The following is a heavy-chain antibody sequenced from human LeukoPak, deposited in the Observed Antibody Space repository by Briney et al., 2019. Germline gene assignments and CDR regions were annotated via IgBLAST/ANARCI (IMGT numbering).Heavy chain of an antibody. D-gene: IGHD1-26*01. V-gene: IGHV4-59*01. J-gene: IGHJ3*02. Sequence: PSETLSLTCTVSGSSISSYYWSWIRQPPGKGLEWIAYIYYSGSTNYNPSLKSRVTMSVDTSKNQFSLKLSSVTAADTAVYYCARRGGTPLGAFDIWGQGTMVTVSS. CDR1: GSSISSYY. CDR2: IYYSGST. CDR3: ARRGGTPLGAFDI.